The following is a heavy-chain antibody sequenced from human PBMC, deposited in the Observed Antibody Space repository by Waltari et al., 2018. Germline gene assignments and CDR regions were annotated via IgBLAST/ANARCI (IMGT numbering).Heavy chain of an antibody. J-gene: IGHJ4*02. D-gene: IGHD2-15*01. Sequence: QLQLQQSGPGLVKPSESLSLTCVVSADSMSNTDCWSWVRQPPGKGLEWIGQIRGDGRTNENPSLERRVTISMDTSNRQFSLKVSSATAADTAVYYCARDRGRGLYLDSWGQGTLVTVSP. CDR1: ADSMSNTDC. V-gene: IGHV4-4*02. CDR2: IRGDGRT. CDR3: ARDRGRGLYLDS.